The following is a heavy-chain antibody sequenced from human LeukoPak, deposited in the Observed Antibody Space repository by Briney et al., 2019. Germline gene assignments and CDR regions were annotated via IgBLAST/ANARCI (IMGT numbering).Heavy chain of an antibody. CDR3: ARLVTINTVTTARYWYFDL. CDR2: SYYSGST. D-gene: IGHD4-17*01. Sequence: PSETLSLTCTVSSGPISSSSYYWGWIRQPPGKGLEWIGSSYYSGSTYYNPSLKSRVTISVGTSKNQFSLKLSSVTAADTAVYFCARLVTINTVTTARYWYFDLWGRGTLVTVSS. V-gene: IGHV4-39*01. J-gene: IGHJ2*01. CDR1: SGPISSSSYY.